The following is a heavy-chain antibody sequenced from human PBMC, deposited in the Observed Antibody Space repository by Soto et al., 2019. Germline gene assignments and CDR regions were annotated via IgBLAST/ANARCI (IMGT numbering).Heavy chain of an antibody. V-gene: IGHV5-51*01. Sequence: PGESLKISCRGSGYSFTNYWIGWVRQMPGRGLEWMGLIYPGDSETRYSPSFQGQVTISADRSISTAYLQWSSLKASDTAMYYCAGPRTVTTVGSYYYHGMDVWGQGTTVTV. CDR2: IYPGDSET. J-gene: IGHJ6*02. CDR1: GYSFTNYW. CDR3: AGPRTVTTVGSYYYHGMDV. D-gene: IGHD4-17*01.